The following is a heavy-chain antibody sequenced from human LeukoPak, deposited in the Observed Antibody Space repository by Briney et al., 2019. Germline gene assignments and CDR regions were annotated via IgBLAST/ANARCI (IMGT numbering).Heavy chain of an antibody. Sequence: GGSLRLSCAASGFTFSDYYMNWIRQVPGRGLEWVSYISSSGSTVSYADSVKGRFTISRDNAKNSLYLQMNSLRAEDTAVYYCARGTVAGPRWFDPWGQGTRVTVSP. CDR3: ARGTVAGPRWFDP. V-gene: IGHV3-11*01. CDR2: ISSSGSTV. CDR1: GFTFSDYY. D-gene: IGHD6-19*01. J-gene: IGHJ5*02.